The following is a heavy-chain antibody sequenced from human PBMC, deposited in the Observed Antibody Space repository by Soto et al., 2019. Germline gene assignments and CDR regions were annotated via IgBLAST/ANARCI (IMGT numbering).Heavy chain of an antibody. CDR1: GGSISSGGYY. D-gene: IGHD6-6*01. CDR3: ARVGQLFAGMDV. CDR2: IYYSGST. V-gene: IGHV4-31*03. J-gene: IGHJ6*02. Sequence: SETLSLTCTVSGGSISSGGYYWSWIRQHPGKGLEWIGYIYYSGSTYYNPSLKSRVTISVDTSKNQFSLKLSSVTAADTAVYYCARVGQLFAGMDVWGQGTTVTVSS.